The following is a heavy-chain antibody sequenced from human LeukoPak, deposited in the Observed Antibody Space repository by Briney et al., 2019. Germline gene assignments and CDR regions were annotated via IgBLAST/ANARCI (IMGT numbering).Heavy chain of an antibody. CDR2: VYYSGST. D-gene: IGHD4-17*01. V-gene: IGHV4-39*01. J-gene: IGHJ5*02. CDR3: ARPRYGDYLRSWPGYFDP. Sequence: SETLSLTCTVSGGSISGSSYYWGWIRQPPGKGLEWIGSVYYSGSTYYNPSLKSRVTISVDTSKNQFSLKLSSVTAADTAVYYCARPRYGDYLRSWPGYFDPWGQGTLVTVSS. CDR1: GGSISGSSYY.